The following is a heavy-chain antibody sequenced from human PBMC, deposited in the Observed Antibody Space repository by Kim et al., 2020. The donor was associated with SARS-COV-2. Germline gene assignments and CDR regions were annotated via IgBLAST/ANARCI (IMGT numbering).Heavy chain of an antibody. Sequence: GESLKISCKGSGYSFTSYWIGWVRQMPGKGLEWMGIIYAGNSNTKYSPSFQGQVTISADKSISTAYLQWSSLKASDTAMYYCARRYYYDSSGIPQFDYWGQGTLVTVSS. J-gene: IGHJ4*02. CDR2: IYAGNSNT. V-gene: IGHV5-51*01. CDR3: ARRYYYDSSGIPQFDY. D-gene: IGHD3-22*01. CDR1: GYSFTSYW.